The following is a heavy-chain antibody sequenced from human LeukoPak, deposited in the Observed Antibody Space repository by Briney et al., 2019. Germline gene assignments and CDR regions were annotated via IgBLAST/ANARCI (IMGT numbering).Heavy chain of an antibody. CDR2: IRYDGSNK. D-gene: IGHD6-19*01. CDR1: GFTFSSYG. CDR3: ASQRGVIAVAGPDY. J-gene: IGHJ4*02. V-gene: IGHV3-30*02. Sequence: GGSLRLSCAASGFTFSSYGMHWVRQAPGKGLEWVAFIRYDGSNKYYADSVKGRFTISRDNSKNTLYLQMNSPRAEDTAVYYCASQRGVIAVAGPDYWGQGTLVTVSS.